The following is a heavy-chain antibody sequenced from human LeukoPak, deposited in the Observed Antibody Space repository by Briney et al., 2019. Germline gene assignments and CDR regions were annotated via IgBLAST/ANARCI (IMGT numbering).Heavy chain of an antibody. V-gene: IGHV4-38-2*01. CDR1: GYAISSGYY. CDR3: ARHPTTAGRSYYYYYMDV. J-gene: IGHJ6*03. CDR2: IYHSGST. D-gene: IGHD1-14*01. Sequence: SETLSLTCAVSGYAISSGYYWGWIRQPPGKGLEWIGSIYHSGSTYYNPSLKSRVTISVDTSTNQFSLKLSSVTAADTAVYYCARHPTTAGRSYYYYYMDVWGKGTTVTVSS.